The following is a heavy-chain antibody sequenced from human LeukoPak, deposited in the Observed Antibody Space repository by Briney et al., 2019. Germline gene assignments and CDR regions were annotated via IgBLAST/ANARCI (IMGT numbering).Heavy chain of an antibody. CDR1: GFTFSSYG. D-gene: IGHD3-22*01. CDR2: IWYDGSNK. J-gene: IGHJ6*02. V-gene: IGHV3-33*01. CDR3: ARDRGGYYDSSGYFQRGVGTGFYYYYYGMDV. Sequence: PGRSLRLSCAASGFTFSSYGMHWVRQAPGKGLEWVAVIWYDGSNKYYADSVKGRFTISRDNSKNTLYLQMNSLRAEDTAVYYCARDRGGYYDSSGYFQRGVGTGFYYYYYGMDVWGQGTTVTVSS.